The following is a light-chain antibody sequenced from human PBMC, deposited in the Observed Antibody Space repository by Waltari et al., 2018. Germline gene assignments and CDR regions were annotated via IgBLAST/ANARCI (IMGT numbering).Light chain of an antibody. CDR2: DVS. J-gene: IGKJ2*01. CDR1: HDIINY. V-gene: IGKV1-33*01. Sequence: IKMNQSPSPLSSSVGDMVDITCQASHDIINYLNWYQQTPGKAPKLLIYDVSNLATGVPSRFSGGGSGTDFSFTISSLHPEDVGTYYCQQYENLPYTFGQGTKLEIK. CDR3: QQYENLPYT.